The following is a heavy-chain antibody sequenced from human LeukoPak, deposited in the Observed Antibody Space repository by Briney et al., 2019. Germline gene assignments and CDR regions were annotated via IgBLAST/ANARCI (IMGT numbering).Heavy chain of an antibody. D-gene: IGHD1-26*01. CDR1: GGSISSGSYY. CDR2: IYTSGST. J-gene: IGHJ6*03. CDR3: ARGRRVWASFPMDV. Sequence: SETLSLTCTVSGGSISSGSYYWSWIRQPAGKGLEWIGRIYTSGSTNYNPSLKSRVTMSVDTSKNQFSLKLSSVTAADTAVYYCARGRRVWASFPMDVWGKGTTVTVSS. V-gene: IGHV4-61*02.